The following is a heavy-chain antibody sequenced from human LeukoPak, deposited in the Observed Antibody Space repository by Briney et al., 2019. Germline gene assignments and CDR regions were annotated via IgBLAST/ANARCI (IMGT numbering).Heavy chain of an antibody. CDR2: ISGSGGST. J-gene: IGHJ4*02. CDR3: AKDGWDYYDSSGYYS. CDR1: GFTFSSYG. Sequence: GGTLRLSCAASGFTFSSYGMSWVRQAPGKGLEWVSAISGSGGSTYYADSVKGRFTISRDNSKNTLYLQMNSLRAEDTAVYYCAKDGWDYYDSSGYYSWGQGTLVTVSS. D-gene: IGHD3-22*01. V-gene: IGHV3-23*01.